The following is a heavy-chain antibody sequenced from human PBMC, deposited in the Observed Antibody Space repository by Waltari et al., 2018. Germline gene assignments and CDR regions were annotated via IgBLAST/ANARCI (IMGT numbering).Heavy chain of an antibody. CDR1: GGSFSGYY. CDR3: ARGMDIVVVPAAIRRHYYGMDV. Sequence: QLQLQQWGAGLLKPSETLSLTCAVYGGSFSGYYWSWIRQHPGKGLEWIGEINHSGSTNYNPSLKSRVTISVDTSKNQFSLKLSSVTAADTAVYYCARGMDIVVVPAAIRRHYYGMDVWGQGTTVTVSS. CDR2: INHSGST. V-gene: IGHV4-34*01. J-gene: IGHJ6*02. D-gene: IGHD2-2*02.